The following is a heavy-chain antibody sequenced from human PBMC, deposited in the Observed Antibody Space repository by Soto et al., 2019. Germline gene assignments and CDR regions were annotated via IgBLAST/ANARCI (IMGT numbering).Heavy chain of an antibody. D-gene: IGHD3-16*01. Sequence: ASVKVSCKASGYTFTSYGISWVRQAPGQGLEWMGWISAYNGNTNYAQKLQGRVTMTTDTSTSTAYMELRSLRSDDTAVYYCARDQIGPSDNWFDPWGQGTLVTVSS. CDR2: ISAYNGNT. V-gene: IGHV1-18*01. CDR1: GYTFTSYG. CDR3: ARDQIGPSDNWFDP. J-gene: IGHJ5*02.